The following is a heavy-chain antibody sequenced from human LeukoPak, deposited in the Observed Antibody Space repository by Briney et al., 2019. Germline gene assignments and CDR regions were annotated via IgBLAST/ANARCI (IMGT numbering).Heavy chain of an antibody. Sequence: ASVKVSCKASGYIFTNYYMHWVRQAPGQGLEWMGGIIPIFGTANYAQKFQGRVTITTDESTSTAYMELSSLRSEDTAVYYCARGVGATSMDFQHWGQGTLVTVSS. CDR3: ARGVGATSMDFQH. D-gene: IGHD1-26*01. V-gene: IGHV1-69*05. CDR1: GYIFTNYY. CDR2: IIPIFGTA. J-gene: IGHJ1*01.